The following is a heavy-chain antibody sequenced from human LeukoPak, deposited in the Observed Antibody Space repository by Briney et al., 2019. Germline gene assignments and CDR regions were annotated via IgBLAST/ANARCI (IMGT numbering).Heavy chain of an antibody. CDR2: IYYSGST. CDR3: ARDAGIAVAGTYYFDY. J-gene: IGHJ4*02. Sequence: KSSETLSLTCTVSGYSISSGYYWGWIRQPPGKGLEWIGYIYYSGSTNYNPSLKSRVTISVDTSKNQFSLKLSSVTAADTAVYYCARDAGIAVAGTYYFDYWGQGTLVTVSS. V-gene: IGHV4-61*01. CDR1: GYSISSGYY. D-gene: IGHD6-19*01.